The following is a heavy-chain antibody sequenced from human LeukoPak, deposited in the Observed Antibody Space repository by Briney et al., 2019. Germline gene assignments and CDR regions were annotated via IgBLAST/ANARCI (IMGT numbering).Heavy chain of an antibody. Sequence: SETLSLTCTVSSGSIRRSYWSWIRQPPGRGLEWIGYFYLSGSNYNPSLKSRVTMSLDTSKNQFSLKLSSVTAADTAVYYCARAAIEGEFDYWGQGTLVTVSS. CDR1: SGSIRRSY. CDR2: FYLSGS. CDR3: ARAAIEGEFDY. V-gene: IGHV4-59*01. J-gene: IGHJ4*02. D-gene: IGHD5-18*01.